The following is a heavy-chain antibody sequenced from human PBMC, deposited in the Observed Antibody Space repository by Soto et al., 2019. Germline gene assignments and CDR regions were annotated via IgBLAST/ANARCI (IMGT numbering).Heavy chain of an antibody. CDR1: GISLSTSGVG. V-gene: IGHV2-5*02. Sequence: QITLKESGPTLVKHTQTLTLTCTFSGISLSTSGVGVGWIRQPQGKALESLALIYWDDDKRYSSSLNSRLTTTKDTSKNQVVLTMTNMDPVDTATYYCAHSRPPRLLDYWGQGTLVTVSS. CDR2: IYWDDDK. D-gene: IGHD6-6*01. CDR3: AHSRPPRLLDY. J-gene: IGHJ4*02.